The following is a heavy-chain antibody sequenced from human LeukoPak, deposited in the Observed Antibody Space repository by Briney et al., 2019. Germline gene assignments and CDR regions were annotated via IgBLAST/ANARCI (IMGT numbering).Heavy chain of an antibody. Sequence: SETLSLTCTVSGGSISNSSYYWGWIRQPPGKGLECIGIIYYTGSTNYNPSLKSRVTISGDTSKNQFSLKLSSVTAADTAVYYCAREGWYSSGWYPPWYFDLWGRGTLVTVSS. CDR1: GGSISNSSYY. CDR3: AREGWYSSGWYPPWYFDL. V-gene: IGHV4-39*07. D-gene: IGHD6-19*01. CDR2: IYYTGST. J-gene: IGHJ2*01.